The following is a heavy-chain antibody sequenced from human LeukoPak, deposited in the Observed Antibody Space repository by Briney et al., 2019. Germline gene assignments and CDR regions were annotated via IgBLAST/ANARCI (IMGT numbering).Heavy chain of an antibody. CDR3: AKATIEQWLVKVDSFDS. J-gene: IGHJ4*02. V-gene: IGHV3-23*01. D-gene: IGHD6-19*01. Sequence: GGSLRLSCEASGFTFSSYWMHWVRQAPGKGLEWVSSLSGSGGSTYYADSVKGRFTISRDNSKNTLYLQMNSLRVEDTAIYYCAKATIEQWLVKVDSFDSWGQGSLVTISS. CDR2: LSGSGGST. CDR1: GFTFSSYW.